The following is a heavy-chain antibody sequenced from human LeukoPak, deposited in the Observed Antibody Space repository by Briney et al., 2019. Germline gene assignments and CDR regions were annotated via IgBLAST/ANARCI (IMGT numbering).Heavy chain of an antibody. Sequence: GGSLRLSCAASGFTFSSYSMNWVRQAPGKGLEWVSSISSSSSYIYYADSVKGRFTISRDNAKNSLYLQMNSLRAEDTAVYYYARAPPRDGYNYGCFDYWGQGTLVTVSS. CDR3: ARAPPRDGYNYGCFDY. J-gene: IGHJ4*02. CDR2: ISSSSSYI. V-gene: IGHV3-21*01. D-gene: IGHD5-24*01. CDR1: GFTFSSYS.